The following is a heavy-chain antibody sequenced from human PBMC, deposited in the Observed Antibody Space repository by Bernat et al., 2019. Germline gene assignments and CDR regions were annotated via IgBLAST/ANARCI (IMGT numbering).Heavy chain of an antibody. CDR2: IYYSGST. V-gene: IGHV4-59*01. D-gene: IGHD1-1*01. Sequence: QVQLQESGPGLVKPSETLSLTCTVSGGSISSYYWSWIRQPPGKGLEWIGYIYYSGSTNYNPSLKSRVTISVDTSRNQFSLKLSSVTAADTAVYYCARDGYVTKAVERWGQGTMVTVSS. J-gene: IGHJ3*01. CDR1: GGSISSYY. CDR3: ARDGYVTKAVER.